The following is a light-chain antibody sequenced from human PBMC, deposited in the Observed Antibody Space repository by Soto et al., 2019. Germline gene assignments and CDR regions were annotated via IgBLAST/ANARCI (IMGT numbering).Light chain of an antibody. CDR2: SSD. Sequence: QSVLTQPPSASGTPGRRVTISCSGSSSNIGSNTVNWFQQVPGTAPKLLISSSDQRPSGVPDRFSGSRSGTSASLAISGLRSEDEGDYYCAAWDDSLHGWVFGGGTKLTVL. CDR3: AAWDDSLHGWV. CDR1: SSNIGSNT. V-gene: IGLV1-44*01. J-gene: IGLJ3*02.